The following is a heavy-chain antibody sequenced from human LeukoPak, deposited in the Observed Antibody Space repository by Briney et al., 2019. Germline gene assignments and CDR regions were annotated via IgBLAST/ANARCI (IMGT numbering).Heavy chain of an antibody. CDR1: GFTFSSYS. Sequence: PPGGSLRLSCAASGFTFSSYSMNWVRQAPGKGLEWVSYISSSSGTIYYADSVKGRFTISRDNAKDSLYLQMNSLRAEDTAVYYCARQSNYYGMDVWGQGTTVTVSS. V-gene: IGHV3-48*01. J-gene: IGHJ6*02. CDR3: ARQSNYYGMDV. CDR2: ISSSSGTI.